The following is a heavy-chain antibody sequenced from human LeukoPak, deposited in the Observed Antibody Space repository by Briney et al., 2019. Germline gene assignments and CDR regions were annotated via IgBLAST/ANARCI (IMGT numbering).Heavy chain of an antibody. Sequence: SVKVSCKASGGTFSSYAISWVRQAPGQGLEWMGGIIPIFGTANYAQKFQGRVTITADESTSTAYMELSSLRSEDTAVYYCNFEGPPPYFDYWGQGTLVTVSS. D-gene: IGHD3-9*01. CDR2: IIPIFGTA. J-gene: IGHJ4*02. CDR3: NFEGPPPYFDY. V-gene: IGHV1-69*13. CDR1: GGTFSSYA.